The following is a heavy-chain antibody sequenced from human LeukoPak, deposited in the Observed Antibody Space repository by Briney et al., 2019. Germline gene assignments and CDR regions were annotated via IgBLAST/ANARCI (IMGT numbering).Heavy chain of an antibody. V-gene: IGHV4-4*07. Sequence: IGRIYTSGSTNYNPSLKSRVTMSVDTSKNQFSLKLSSVTAADTAVYYCARAVTRSYWYFDLWGRGTLVTVSS. CDR2: IYTSGST. CDR3: ARAVTRSYWYFDL. D-gene: IGHD4-17*01. J-gene: IGHJ2*01.